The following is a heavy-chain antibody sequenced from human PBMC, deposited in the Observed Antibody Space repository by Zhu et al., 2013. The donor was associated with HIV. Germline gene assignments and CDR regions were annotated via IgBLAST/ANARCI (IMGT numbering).Heavy chain of an antibody. V-gene: IGHV1-69*01. D-gene: IGHD4-4*01. CDR3: ARANPGRYSNYVGEQIYYYYGMDV. Sequence: QVQLVQSGAEVKKPGSSVKVSCKASGGTFSSYAISWVRQAPGQGLEWMGGIIPIFGTANYAQKFQGRVTITADESTSTAYMELSSLRSEDTAVYYCARANPGRYSNYVGEQIYYYYGMDVWGQGTTVTVSS. CDR2: IIPIFGTA. J-gene: IGHJ6*02. CDR1: GGTFSSYA.